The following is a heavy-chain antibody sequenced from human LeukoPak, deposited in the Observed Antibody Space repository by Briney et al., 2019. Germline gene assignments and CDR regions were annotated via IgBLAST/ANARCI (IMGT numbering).Heavy chain of an antibody. J-gene: IGHJ4*02. CDR1: GFTLTTYS. D-gene: IGHD2-2*01. Sequence: GSLRLSCAASGFTLTTYSMNWVRQAPGKGLEWVSYISGSSTTIYYADSVKGRFTISRDNAKNTLYLQMSSLRAEDTAVYYCVRLGYCSSPRCYFDYWGQGTLVTVSS. CDR2: ISGSSTTI. CDR3: VRLGYCSSPRCYFDY. V-gene: IGHV3-48*01.